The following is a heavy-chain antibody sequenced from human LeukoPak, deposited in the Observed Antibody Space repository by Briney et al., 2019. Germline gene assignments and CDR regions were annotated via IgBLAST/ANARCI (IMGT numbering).Heavy chain of an antibody. D-gene: IGHD4-23*01. CDR1: GFTFSRYW. V-gene: IGHV3-7*01. J-gene: IGHJ4*02. CDR3: AKDHYVANFEGFDC. CDR2: IKRDGSQK. Sequence: GGSLRLSCTASGFTFSRYWMSWVRQAPGKGLEWVANIKRDGSQKYYVDSVKGRFTISRDNAKNSLYLQMNSLRAEDTAVYYCAKDHYVANFEGFDCWGQGTLVTVAS.